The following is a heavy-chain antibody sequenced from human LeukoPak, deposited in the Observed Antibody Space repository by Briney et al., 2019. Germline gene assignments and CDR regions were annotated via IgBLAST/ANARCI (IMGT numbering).Heavy chain of an antibody. Sequence: SETLSPTCAVYGGSFSGYYWSWIRQPPGKGLEWIGEINHSGSTNYNPSLKSRVTISVDTSKNQSSLKLSSVTAADTAVYYCARGVRSAAGYYYMDVWGKGTTVTVSS. CDR1: GGSFSGYY. J-gene: IGHJ6*03. D-gene: IGHD4-17*01. V-gene: IGHV4-34*01. CDR2: INHSGST. CDR3: ARGVRSAAGYYYMDV.